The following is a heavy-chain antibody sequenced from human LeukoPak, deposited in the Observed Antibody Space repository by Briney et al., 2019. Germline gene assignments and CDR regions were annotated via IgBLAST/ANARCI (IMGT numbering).Heavy chain of an antibody. D-gene: IGHD1-7*01. CDR3: ATGITGTTLDY. CDR2: FDPEDGET. CDR1: GYTLTELS. J-gene: IGHJ4*02. Sequence: APGKVSCKVSGYTLTELSMHWVRQAPGKGLEWMGGFDPEDGETIYAQKFQGRVTMTEDTSTDTAYMELSSLRSEDTTVYYCATGITGTTLDYWGQGTLVTVSS. V-gene: IGHV1-24*01.